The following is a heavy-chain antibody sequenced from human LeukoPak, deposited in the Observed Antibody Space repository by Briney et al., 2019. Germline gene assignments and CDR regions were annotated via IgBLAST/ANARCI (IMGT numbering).Heavy chain of an antibody. V-gene: IGHV4-39*01. Sequence: SETLSLTCSVSGGSIRSSSYIWGWIRQPPGKGLEWIGSIHYTGTTYYNPSLKSRVTISVDTSKNQFSLKLSSVTAADTAVYYCARQMRYYGSGSYTNMMTYYYYYYMDVWGKGTTVTISS. CDR3: ARQMRYYGSGSYTNMMTYYYYYYMDV. J-gene: IGHJ6*03. CDR1: GGSIRSSSYI. D-gene: IGHD3-10*01. CDR2: IHYTGTT.